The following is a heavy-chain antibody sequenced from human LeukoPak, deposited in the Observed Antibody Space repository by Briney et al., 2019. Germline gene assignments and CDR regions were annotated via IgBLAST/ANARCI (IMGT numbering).Heavy chain of an antibody. CDR3: ASSGSSCSSTSCYSPFDY. Sequence: SVKVSCKASGGTFSSYPIRWVRQAPGQGLEWMGGIIPIFGTANYAQKFQGRVTITADESTSTAYMELSSLRSEDTAVYYCASSGSSCSSTSCYSPFDYWGQGTLVTVSS. V-gene: IGHV1-69*13. D-gene: IGHD2-2*01. CDR2: IIPIFGTA. CDR1: GGTFSSYP. J-gene: IGHJ4*02.